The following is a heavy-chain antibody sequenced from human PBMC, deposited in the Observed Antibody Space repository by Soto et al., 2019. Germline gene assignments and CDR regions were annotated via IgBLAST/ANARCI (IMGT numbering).Heavy chain of an antibody. CDR2: VIPLFDTA. J-gene: IGHJ6*02. CDR3: ATGGHNDGYNFYHGMDV. V-gene: IGHV1-69*01. D-gene: IGHD3-16*01. CDR1: GGIFTNNA. Sequence: QVQVVQSGAEVKKPGSSVKVSCKVSGGIFTNNAISWVRQAPGQGLEWLGGVIPLFDTAYYAQIFRGRLRMSADGATTTAYMELSGLTSADTAVYFCATGGHNDGYNFYHGMDVWGQGPTVTVS.